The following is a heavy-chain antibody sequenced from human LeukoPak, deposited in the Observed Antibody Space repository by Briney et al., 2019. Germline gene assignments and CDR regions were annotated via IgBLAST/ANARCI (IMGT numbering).Heavy chain of an antibody. V-gene: IGHV1-46*01. CDR3: ARDGSDGSSGFNSMDV. J-gene: IGHJ6*03. CDR1: GYTFTSYY. Sequence: ASVKVSCKASGYTFTSYYIHWVRQAPGQGLEWMGIINPSGGSTNYAQKFQGRVTVTRDTATSTVYMELSSLRSEDTAVYYCARDGSDGSSGFNSMDVWGKGTTVTVSS. D-gene: IGHD3-22*01. CDR2: INPSGGST.